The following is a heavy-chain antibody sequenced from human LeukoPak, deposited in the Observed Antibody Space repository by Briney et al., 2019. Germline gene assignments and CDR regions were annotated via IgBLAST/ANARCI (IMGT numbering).Heavy chain of an antibody. D-gene: IGHD1-14*01. CDR2: LYYSGST. J-gene: IGHJ4*02. CDR1: GGSIRSRSFY. V-gene: IGHV4-39*01. Sequence: SETLSLTCTVSGGSIRSRSFYWGWIRQPPGKGLEWIGTLYYSGSTYYNPSLKSRVTISVDTSKNQFSLNLTSVTAADTAVYYCARNRGDYWGQGALVTVSP. CDR3: ARNRGDY.